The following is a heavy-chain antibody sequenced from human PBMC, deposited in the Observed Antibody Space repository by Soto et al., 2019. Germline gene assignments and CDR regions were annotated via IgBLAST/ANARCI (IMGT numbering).Heavy chain of an antibody. V-gene: IGHV4-34*01. D-gene: IGHD6-6*01. CDR3: ARSIAARLSRFDY. J-gene: IGHJ4*02. CDR2: INHSGST. CDR1: GGSFSGYY. Sequence: PSETLSLTCAVYGGSFSGYYWSWIRQPPGKGLEWIGEINHSGSTNYNPSLKSRVTISVDTSKNQFSLKLSSVTAADTAVYYCARSIAARLSRFDYWGQGTLVTVSS.